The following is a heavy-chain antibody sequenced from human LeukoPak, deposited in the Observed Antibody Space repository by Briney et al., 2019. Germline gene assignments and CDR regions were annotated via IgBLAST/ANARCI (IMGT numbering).Heavy chain of an antibody. CDR1: GYTFTSYA. J-gene: IGHJ4*02. D-gene: IGHD2-15*01. V-gene: IGHV7-4-1*02. Sequence: ASVKVSCRAFGYTFTSYAMNWVRQAPGQGLEWMGWINTNTGNPTYAQGFTGRFVFSLDTSVSTAYLQISSLKAEDTAVYYCARRPYCSGGSCYSLNYFDYWGQGTLVTVSS. CDR2: INTNTGNP. CDR3: ARRPYCSGGSCYSLNYFDY.